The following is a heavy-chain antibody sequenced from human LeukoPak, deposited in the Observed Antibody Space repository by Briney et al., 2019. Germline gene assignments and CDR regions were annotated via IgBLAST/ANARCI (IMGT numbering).Heavy chain of an antibody. CDR1: GGTFSRYA. V-gene: IGHV1-69*06. Sequence: ASVKVSCKASGGTFSRYAISWVRQAPGQGLEWMGGIIPIFGTANYAPKFQGRVTITADKSTSTAYMELSSLRSEDTAIYYCARGYYYDSSGYYSYDFWGQGTLVSVSS. CDR3: ARGYYYDSSGYYSYDF. CDR2: IIPIFGTA. D-gene: IGHD3-22*01. J-gene: IGHJ4*02.